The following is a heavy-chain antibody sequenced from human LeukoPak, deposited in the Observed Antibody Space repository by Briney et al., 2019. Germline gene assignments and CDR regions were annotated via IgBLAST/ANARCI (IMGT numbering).Heavy chain of an antibody. CDR3: ASLDIVATILDY. J-gene: IGHJ4*02. D-gene: IGHD5-12*01. V-gene: IGHV4-59*01. CDR2: IYYSGST. CDR1: GGSFSGYY. Sequence: SETLSLTCAVYGGSFSGYYWSWIRQPPGKGLEWIGYIYYSGSTNYNPSLKSRVTISVDTSKNQFSLKLSSVTAADTAVYYCASLDIVATILDYWGQGTLVTVSS.